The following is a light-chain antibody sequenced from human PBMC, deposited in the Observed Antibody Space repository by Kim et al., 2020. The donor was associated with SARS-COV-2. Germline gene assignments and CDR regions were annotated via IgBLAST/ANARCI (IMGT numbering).Light chain of an antibody. CDR3: QSYDSSNHGV. V-gene: IGLV6-57*01. CDR1: SGSIASNY. Sequence: NFMLTQPHSVSESPGKTVTISCTRSSGSIASNYVQWYQQRPGSSPTTVIYEDNQRPSGVPDRLSGSIDSSSNSASLTISGLKTEDEADYYCQSYDSSNHGVFGGGTQLTVL. CDR2: EDN. J-gene: IGLJ3*02.